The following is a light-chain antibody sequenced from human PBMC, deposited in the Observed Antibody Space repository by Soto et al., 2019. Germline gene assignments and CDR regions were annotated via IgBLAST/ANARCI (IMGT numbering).Light chain of an antibody. Sequence: QSVLTQPASVSWSPGQSITISCTGTSSDVGSYNLVSWHQQHPGKAPKLMIYEVSKRPSGVSNRFSGSKSGNTASLTISGLQAEDEADYYCCSYAGSKVFGTGTKVTVL. CDR3: CSYAGSKV. V-gene: IGLV2-23*02. CDR2: EVS. CDR1: SSDVGSYNL. J-gene: IGLJ1*01.